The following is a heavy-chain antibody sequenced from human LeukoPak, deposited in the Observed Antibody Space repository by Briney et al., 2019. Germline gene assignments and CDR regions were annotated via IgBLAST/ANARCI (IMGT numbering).Heavy chain of an antibody. CDR2: MNTNSGNT. CDR3: ARGRLAVDDY. J-gene: IGHJ4*02. Sequence: ASVKVSCKASGYTFTSYDINWVRQATGHGLEWMGWMNTNSGNTGYAQKFQGRVTMTRNTSISTAYMELSSLKSEDTAVYYCARGRLAVDDYWGQGALVTVSS. D-gene: IGHD6-19*01. V-gene: IGHV1-8*01. CDR1: GYTFTSYD.